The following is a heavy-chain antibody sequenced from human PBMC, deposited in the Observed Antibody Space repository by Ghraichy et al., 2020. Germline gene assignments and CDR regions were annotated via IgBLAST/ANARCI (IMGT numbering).Heavy chain of an antibody. CDR2: ISGSGGST. V-gene: IGHV3-23*01. CDR3: AKQRYYDSSGSWIYYFDY. CDR1: GFTFSSYA. D-gene: IGHD3-22*01. J-gene: IGHJ4*02. Sequence: GGSLRLSCAASGFTFSSYAMSWVRQAPGKGLEWVSAISGSGGSTYYADSVKGRFTISRDNSKNTLYLQMNSLRAEDTAVYYCAKQRYYDSSGSWIYYFDYWGQGTLVTVSS.